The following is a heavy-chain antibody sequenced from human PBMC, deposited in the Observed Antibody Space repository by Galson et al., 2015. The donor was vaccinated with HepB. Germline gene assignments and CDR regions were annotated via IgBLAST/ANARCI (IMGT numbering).Heavy chain of an antibody. CDR3: ARDTQI. D-gene: IGHD2-15*01. J-gene: IGHJ3*02. V-gene: IGHV3-30*04. Sequence: SLRLSCAASGFTFSSYAMHWVRQAPGKGLEWVAVISYDGSNKYYADSVKGRFTISRDNSKNTLYLQMNSLRAEDTAVYYCARDTQIWGQGTMVTVSS. CDR2: ISYDGSNK. CDR1: GFTFSSYA.